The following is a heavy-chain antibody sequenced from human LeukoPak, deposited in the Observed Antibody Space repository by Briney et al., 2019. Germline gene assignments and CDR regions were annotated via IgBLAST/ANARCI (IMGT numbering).Heavy chain of an antibody. J-gene: IGHJ4*02. CDR1: GFTFSSYA. Sequence: GRSLRLSCAASGFTFSSYAMHWVRQAPGKGLEWVAVISYDGSNKYYADSVEGRFTISRDNSKNTLYLQMNSLRAEDTAVYYCARDPGTDYFDYWGQGTLVTVSS. D-gene: IGHD6-13*01. CDR3: ARDPGTDYFDY. V-gene: IGHV3-30-3*01. CDR2: ISYDGSNK.